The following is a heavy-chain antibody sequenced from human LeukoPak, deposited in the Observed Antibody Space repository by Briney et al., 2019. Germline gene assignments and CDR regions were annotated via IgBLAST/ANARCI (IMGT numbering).Heavy chain of an antibody. CDR1: GFTFSNYA. CDR2: ISYDRTTK. J-gene: IGHJ4*02. V-gene: IGHV3-30*04. CDR3: AREESGYSYGLDY. Sequence: GGSLRLSCEASGFTFSNYAIHWVRQAPGKGLEWVTVISYDRTTKYYADSVKGRFTISRDNAKNSLYLQMNSLRAEDTAVYYCAREESGYSYGLDYWGQGTLVTVSS. D-gene: IGHD5-18*01.